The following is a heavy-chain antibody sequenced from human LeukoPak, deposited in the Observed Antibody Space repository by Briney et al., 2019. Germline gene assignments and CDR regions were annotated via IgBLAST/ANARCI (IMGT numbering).Heavy chain of an antibody. Sequence: GGSLRLSCAASGFTFSSYSMNWVCQTPGEGRGWGSSISSGNSYISYAASVKRRFTISRDNAKNSLYLQMNSLRAADTAVYYCARDPSGYTWVAAFDIWGQGTMVTVSS. D-gene: IGHD5-12*01. V-gene: IGHV3-21*01. CDR1: GFTFSSYS. J-gene: IGHJ3*02. CDR3: ARDPSGYTWVAAFDI. CDR2: ISSGNSYI.